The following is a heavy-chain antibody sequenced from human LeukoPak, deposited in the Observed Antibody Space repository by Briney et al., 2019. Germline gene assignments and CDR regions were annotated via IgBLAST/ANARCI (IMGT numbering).Heavy chain of an antibody. CDR2: IYYSGST. Sequence: SETLSLTCTVSGGSISSSSYYWGWIRQPPGKGLEWIGSIYYSGSTYYNPSLKSRVTISVDTSKNQFSLKLTSVTAADTAVYYCARGYCSSTSCQYYGMDVWGQGTTVTVSS. V-gene: IGHV4-39*01. CDR3: ARGYCSSTSCQYYGMDV. J-gene: IGHJ6*02. D-gene: IGHD2-2*01. CDR1: GGSISSSSYY.